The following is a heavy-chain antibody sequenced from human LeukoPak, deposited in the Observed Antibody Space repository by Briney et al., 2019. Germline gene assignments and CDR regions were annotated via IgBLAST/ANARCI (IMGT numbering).Heavy chain of an antibody. Sequence: SQTLSLTCTVSGDSFSSANYYWTWVRQPPGKGLEWIGYVYYDGSTYYHPSLQSRLAISVDTSKNQFSLNLTSVAAAGTAVYYCVRGLTGYSYFFDYWGQGALVTVSS. CDR1: GDSFSSANYY. D-gene: IGHD3-10*01. CDR3: VRGLTGYSYFFDY. V-gene: IGHV4-30-4*08. CDR2: VYYDGST. J-gene: IGHJ4*02.